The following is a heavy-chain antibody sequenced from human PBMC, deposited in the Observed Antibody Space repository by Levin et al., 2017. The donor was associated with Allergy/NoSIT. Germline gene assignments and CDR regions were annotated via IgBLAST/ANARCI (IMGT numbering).Heavy chain of an antibody. CDR1: GGTFSGYY. Sequence: SQTLSLTCAVYGGTFSGYYWSWIRQPPGKGLEWIGEINHSGTTNYNPSLKSRVIISIDTSNNQFSLNLSSVTAADTAVYFCAGGPPVDIPPTHGKSIGVATYYFHRWGQGTLVTVSS. V-gene: IGHV4-34*08. J-gene: IGHJ4*02. CDR3: AGGPPVDIPPTHGKSIGVATYYFHR. D-gene: IGHD3-3*01. CDR2: INHSGTT.